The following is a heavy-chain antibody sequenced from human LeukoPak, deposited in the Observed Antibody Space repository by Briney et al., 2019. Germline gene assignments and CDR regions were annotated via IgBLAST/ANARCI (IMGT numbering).Heavy chain of an antibody. D-gene: IGHD3-22*01. CDR1: GFTFSSYW. V-gene: IGHV3-7*04. CDR2: IKQDGSEE. Sequence: TGGALRLSCAATGFTFSSYWMSWVRQAPGKGLEWVANIKQDGSEEYYVDSMKGRFTISRDNAKNSLYLQMTSLRGEDTAVYYCARDKYFDSSTYYPRFDYWGQGILVTVSS. J-gene: IGHJ4*02. CDR3: ARDKYFDSSTYYPRFDY.